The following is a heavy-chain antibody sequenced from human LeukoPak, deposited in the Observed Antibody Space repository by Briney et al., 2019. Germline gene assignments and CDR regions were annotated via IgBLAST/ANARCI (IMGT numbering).Heavy chain of an antibody. CDR3: ARVIRPPIVGATNYYFDY. D-gene: IGHD1-26*01. V-gene: IGHV3-7*01. CDR2: IKQDGSEK. Sequence: GGSLRLSCAASGFTFSSYAMSWVRQAPGKGLEWVANIKQDGSEKYYVDSVKGRFTISRDNAKNSLYLQMNSLRAEDTAVYYCARVIRPPIVGATNYYFDYWGQGTLVTVSS. J-gene: IGHJ4*02. CDR1: GFTFSSYA.